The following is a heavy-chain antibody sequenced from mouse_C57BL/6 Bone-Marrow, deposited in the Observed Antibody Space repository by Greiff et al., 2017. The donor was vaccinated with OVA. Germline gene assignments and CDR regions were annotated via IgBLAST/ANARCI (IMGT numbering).Heavy chain of an antibody. CDR3: ARGGIYYYGSSQSFFDY. D-gene: IGHD1-1*01. V-gene: IGHV1-80*01. Sequence: VKLVESGAELVKPGASVKISCKASGYAFSSYWMNWVKKRPGKGLEWIGQISPGDGDTNYNGKFKGKATLTADKSSSTAYMQLSSLNSEDSAVYFCARGGIYYYGSSQSFFDYWGQGTTLTVSS. J-gene: IGHJ2*01. CDR2: ISPGDGDT. CDR1: GYAFSSYW.